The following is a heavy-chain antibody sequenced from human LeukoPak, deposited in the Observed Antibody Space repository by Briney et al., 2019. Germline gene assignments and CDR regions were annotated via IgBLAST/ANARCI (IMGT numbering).Heavy chain of an antibody. Sequence: PGGSLRLSCAASGFTFSSYWMHWVRQAPGKGLVWVSRVYSDGSSTSYADSVKGQFTISRDNAKNTLYLQMNSLRAEDTAVYYCVRGPYGSGSPYYFDYWGQGTLVTVSS. D-gene: IGHD3-10*01. V-gene: IGHV3-74*01. J-gene: IGHJ4*02. CDR2: VYSDGSST. CDR3: VRGPYGSGSPYYFDY. CDR1: GFTFSSYW.